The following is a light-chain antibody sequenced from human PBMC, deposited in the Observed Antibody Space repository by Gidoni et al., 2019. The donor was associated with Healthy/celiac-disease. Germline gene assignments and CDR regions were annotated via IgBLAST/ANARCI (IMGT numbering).Light chain of an antibody. CDR2: AAS. V-gene: IGKV1-39*01. J-gene: IGKJ5*01. CDR3: QQSYSTPST. Sequence: DIKMTQSPSSLSASVGDRVTLTCRASQSISSYLHWYQQKPGKAPKLLIYAASSWQSGVPARFSGSGSGTDFTLTISSLQPEDFATYYCQQSYSTPSTFGQGTRLEIK. CDR1: QSISSY.